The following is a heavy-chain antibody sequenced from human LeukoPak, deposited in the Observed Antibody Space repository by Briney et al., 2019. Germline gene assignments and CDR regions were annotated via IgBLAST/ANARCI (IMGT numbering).Heavy chain of an antibody. V-gene: IGHV1-46*01. J-gene: IGHJ6*02. CDR1: GYTFTSYY. CDR2: INPSGGST. Sequence: ASVRVSCKASGYTFTSYYMHWVRQAPGQGLEWMGIINPSGGSTSYAQKFQGRVTMTRDTSTSTVYMELSSLRSEDTAVYYCARDLMVRGVYYYYGMDVWGQWTTVTVSS. D-gene: IGHD3-10*01. CDR3: ARDLMVRGVYYYYGMDV.